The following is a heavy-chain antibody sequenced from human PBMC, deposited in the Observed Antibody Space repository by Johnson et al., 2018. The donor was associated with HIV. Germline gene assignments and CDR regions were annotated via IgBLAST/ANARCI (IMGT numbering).Heavy chain of an antibody. CDR3: AREYYYDSSGLKRGAFDI. CDR1: GFTFSSYW. Sequence: VQLVESGGGLVQPGGSLRLSCAASGFTFSSYWMSWVRQAPGKGLEWVANIKQDGSEKYYVDSVKGRFTISRDNAKNSLYLQMNSLRAEDTAVYYCAREYYYDSSGLKRGAFDIWGQGTMVTVSS. CDR2: IKQDGSEK. J-gene: IGHJ3*02. V-gene: IGHV3-7*01. D-gene: IGHD3-22*01.